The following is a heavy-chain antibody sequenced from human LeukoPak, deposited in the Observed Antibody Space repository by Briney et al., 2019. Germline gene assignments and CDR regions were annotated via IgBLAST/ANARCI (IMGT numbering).Heavy chain of an antibody. Sequence: SSETLSLTCAVYGGSLSNYYWSWIRQPPGKGREWIGEINHSGSTKYNPSLKSRVTISVDMSKNQLSLELSSVTAAGAAVYFCARGPASGSNFAWFDPWGHGTLVTVSS. J-gene: IGHJ5*02. D-gene: IGHD3-10*01. CDR1: GGSLSNYY. CDR3: ARGPASGSNFAWFDP. CDR2: INHSGST. V-gene: IGHV4-34*01.